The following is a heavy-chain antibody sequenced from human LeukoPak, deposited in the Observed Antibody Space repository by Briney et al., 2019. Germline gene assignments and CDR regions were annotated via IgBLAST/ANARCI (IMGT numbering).Heavy chain of an antibody. CDR1: GGSFSGYY. CDR2: INHSGST. Sequence: SETLSLTCAVYGGSFSGYYWSWIRQPPGKGLEWIGEINHSGSTNYNPSLKSRVTISVDTSKNQFSLKLSSVTAADTAVYYCARARGRVYGVWGQGTTVTVSS. J-gene: IGHJ6*02. V-gene: IGHV4-34*01. CDR3: ARARGRVYGV. D-gene: IGHD2/OR15-2a*01.